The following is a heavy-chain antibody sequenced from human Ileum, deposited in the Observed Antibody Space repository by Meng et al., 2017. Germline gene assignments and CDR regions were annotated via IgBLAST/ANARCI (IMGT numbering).Heavy chain of an antibody. J-gene: IGHJ4*02. Sequence: RQQGGAGLLKPSETLSLTCAVYGGSFSGYYWSWSRQPPGKGLEWIGEINHSGSTNYNPSLKSRVTISVDTSKNQFSLKLSSVTAADTAVYYCARGGGRYGPDFDYWGQGTLVTVSS. CDR1: GGSFSGYY. D-gene: IGHD3-16*01. CDR3: ARGGGRYGPDFDY. V-gene: IGHV4-34*01. CDR2: INHSGST.